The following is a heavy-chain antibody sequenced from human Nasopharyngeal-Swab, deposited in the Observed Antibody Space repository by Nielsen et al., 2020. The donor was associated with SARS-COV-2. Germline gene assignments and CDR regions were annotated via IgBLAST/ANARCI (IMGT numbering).Heavy chain of an antibody. V-gene: IGHV5-51*01. D-gene: IGHD6-19*01. Sequence: GESLKISCKGSGYSLTSYWIGWVRQMPGKGLEWMGIIYPGDSDTRYSPSFQGQVTISADKSISTAYLQWSSLKASDTAMYYCASPAIAVAGTGDYGMDVWGQGTTVTVSS. CDR3: ASPAIAVAGTGDYGMDV. CDR1: GYSLTSYW. J-gene: IGHJ6*01. CDR2: IYPGDSDT.